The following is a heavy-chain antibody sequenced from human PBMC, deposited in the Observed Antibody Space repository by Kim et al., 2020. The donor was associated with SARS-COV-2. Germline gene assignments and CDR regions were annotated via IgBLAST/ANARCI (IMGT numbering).Heavy chain of an antibody. CDR2: ISWNSGSI. D-gene: IGHD1-26*01. CDR1: GFTFDDYA. CDR3: AKDSGSYPSDFDY. J-gene: IGHJ4*02. V-gene: IGHV3-9*01. Sequence: GGSLRLSCAASGFTFDDYAMHWVRQAPGKGLEWVSGISWNSGSIGYADSVKGRFTISRDNAKNSLYLQMNSLRAEDTALYYCAKDSGSYPSDFDYWGQGT.